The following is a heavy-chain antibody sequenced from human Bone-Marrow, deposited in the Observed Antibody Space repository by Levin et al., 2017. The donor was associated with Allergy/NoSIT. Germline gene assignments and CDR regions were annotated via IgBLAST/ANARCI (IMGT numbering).Heavy chain of an antibody. D-gene: IGHD3-3*01. CDR1: GYTFTSYY. Sequence: PGASVKVSCKASGYTFTSYYMHWVRQAPGQGLEWMGIINPSGGSTSYAQKFQGRVTMTRDTSTSTVYMELSSLRSEDTAVYYCALFWSGYPFGRTYFDYWGQGTLVTVSS. J-gene: IGHJ4*02. CDR3: ALFWSGYPFGRTYFDY. V-gene: IGHV1-46*01. CDR2: INPSGGST.